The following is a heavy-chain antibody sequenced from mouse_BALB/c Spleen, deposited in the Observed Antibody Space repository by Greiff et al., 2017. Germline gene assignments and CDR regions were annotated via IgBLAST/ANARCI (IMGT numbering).Heavy chain of an antibody. D-gene: IGHD2-2*01. V-gene: IGHV6-6*02. J-gene: IGHJ2*01. CDR1: GFTFSNYW. CDR3: TRPGGYDPFFDY. CDR2: IRLKSNNYAT. Sequence: EVKLQESGGGLVQPGGSMKLSCVASGFTFSNYWMNWVRQSPEKGLEWVAEIRLKSNNYATHYAESVKGRFTISRDDSKSSVYLQVNNLRAEDTGIYYCTRPGGYDPFFDYWGQGTTLTVSS.